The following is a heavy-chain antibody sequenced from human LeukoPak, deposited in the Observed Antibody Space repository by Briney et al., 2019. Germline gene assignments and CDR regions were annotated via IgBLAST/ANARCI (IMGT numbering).Heavy chain of an antibody. J-gene: IGHJ6*04. Sequence: SETLSPTCTVSGGSISSSGYYWSWIRQHPGKGLEWIGYIYYSGSTYYNPSLKSRVTISVDTSKNQFSLKLSSVTAADTAVYYCAKRDCSSTSCYKYGMDVWGKGTTVTVSS. V-gene: IGHV4-31*03. CDR2: IYYSGST. CDR1: GGSISSSGYY. D-gene: IGHD2-2*02. CDR3: AKRDCSSTSCYKYGMDV.